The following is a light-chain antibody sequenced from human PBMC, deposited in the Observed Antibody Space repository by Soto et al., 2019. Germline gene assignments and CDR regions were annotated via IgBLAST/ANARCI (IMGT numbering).Light chain of an antibody. CDR2: DAS. CDR1: QSVSSSY. V-gene: IGKV3-20*01. CDR3: QQYGSSPRT. Sequence: EIVLTQSPGTLALSPGERATLSCRASQSVSSSYLAWYQQKPGQAPRLLIYDASSRATGIPDRFSGSGSGTDFTXTISRLEPEDFAVYYCQQYGSSPRTFGQGTKVEIK. J-gene: IGKJ1*01.